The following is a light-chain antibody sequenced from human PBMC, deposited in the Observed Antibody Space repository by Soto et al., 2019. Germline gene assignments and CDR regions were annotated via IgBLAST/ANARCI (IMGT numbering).Light chain of an antibody. V-gene: IGLV1-40*01. CDR3: QSYDNSLSHVV. CDR2: GDN. CDR1: SSNIGAFYD. J-gene: IGLJ2*01. Sequence: QSVLTQPPSVSGAPGQRGTIPCTGSSSNIGAFYDVHWYQQLPGTAPKLLIYGDNNRPSGVPDRFSGSKSGTSASLAINGLQPEDESDYDCQSYDNSLSHVVFGGGTKLTVL.